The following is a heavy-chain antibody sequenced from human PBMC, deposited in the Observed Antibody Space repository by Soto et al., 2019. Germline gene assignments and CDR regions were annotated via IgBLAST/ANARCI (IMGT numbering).Heavy chain of an antibody. J-gene: IGHJ4*02. CDR2: IVVGSGNT. Sequence: ASVKVSCKASGFTFTSSAVQWVRQARGQRLEWIGWIVVGSGNTNYAQKFQERVTITRDMSTSTAYMELSSLRSEDTAVYYCAAIYGGGSSWIFDYWGQGTLVTVSS. CDR3: AAIYGGGSSWIFDY. CDR1: GFTFTSSA. D-gene: IGHD6-13*01. V-gene: IGHV1-58*01.